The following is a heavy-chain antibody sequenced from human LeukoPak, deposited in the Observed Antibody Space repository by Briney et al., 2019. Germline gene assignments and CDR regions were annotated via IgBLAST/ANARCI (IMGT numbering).Heavy chain of an antibody. CDR3: ASWSVRVHY. CDR2: INPSGGST. J-gene: IGHJ4*02. V-gene: IGHV1-46*01. CDR1: GYTFTGYY. D-gene: IGHD3-3*01. Sequence: ASVKVSCKASGYTFTGYYMHWVRQAPGQGLEWMGIINPSGGSTSYAQKFQGRVTMTRDTSTSTVYMELSSLRSDDTAVYYCASWSVRVHYWGQGTLVTVSS.